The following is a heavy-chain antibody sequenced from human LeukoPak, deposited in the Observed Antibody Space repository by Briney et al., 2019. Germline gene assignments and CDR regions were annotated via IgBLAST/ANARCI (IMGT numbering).Heavy chain of an antibody. V-gene: IGHV1-69*01. Sequence: KISCKASGGTFSSYAISWVRQAPGQGLEWMGGIIPIFGTANYAQKFQGRVTITADESTSTAYMELSSLRSEDTAVYYCATPTPRYCSSTSCPYYFDYWGQGTLVTVSS. CDR2: IIPIFGTA. D-gene: IGHD2-2*01. CDR3: ATPTPRYCSSTSCPYYFDY. CDR1: GGTFSSYA. J-gene: IGHJ4*02.